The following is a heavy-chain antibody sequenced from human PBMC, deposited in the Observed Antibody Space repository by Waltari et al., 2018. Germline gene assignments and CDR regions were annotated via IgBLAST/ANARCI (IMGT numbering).Heavy chain of an antibody. CDR2: SYYSRST. J-gene: IGHJ6*03. CDR1: GGSISSYY. Sequence: QVQLQESGPGLVKPSETLSLTCTVSGGSISSYYWSWIRQPPGRGLEWIGYSYYSRSTNYNPSLKSRVTISVDTSKNQFSLKLGSVTAADTAVYYCARVGGRIAARYYYYYMDVWGKGTTVTISS. V-gene: IGHV4-59*01. D-gene: IGHD6-6*01. CDR3: ARVGGRIAARYYYYYMDV.